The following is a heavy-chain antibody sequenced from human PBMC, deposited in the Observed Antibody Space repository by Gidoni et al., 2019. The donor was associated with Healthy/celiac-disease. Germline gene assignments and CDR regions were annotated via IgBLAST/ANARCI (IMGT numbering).Heavy chain of an antibody. D-gene: IGHD5-12*01. J-gene: IGHJ4*02. Sequence: QVQLVQSGAAVKKPGASVTVSCKASGHTFTSYAIHWVRQAPGQRLEWMGWINVGNGNTKYSQKFQGRVTITRDTSASAAYMELSSLRSEDTSVYYCARDLGWGDGYNFGYWGQGTLVTVSS. CDR3: ARDLGWGDGYNFGY. CDR2: INVGNGNT. CDR1: GHTFTSYA. V-gene: IGHV1-3*01.